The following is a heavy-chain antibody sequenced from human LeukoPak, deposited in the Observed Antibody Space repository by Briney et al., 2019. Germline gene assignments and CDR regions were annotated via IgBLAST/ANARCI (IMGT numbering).Heavy chain of an antibody. CDR1: GYTFTSYY. J-gene: IGHJ4*02. D-gene: IGHD3-10*01. Sequence: ASVKVSCKASGYTFTSYYMHWVRQAPGQGLEWMGIINPSGGSTSYAQKFQGRVTKTRDMSTSTVYMELSSLRSEDTAVYYCARAAYYGSGSYSKRVYYFDYWGQGTLVTVSS. V-gene: IGHV1-46*01. CDR2: INPSGGST. CDR3: ARAAYYGSGSYSKRVYYFDY.